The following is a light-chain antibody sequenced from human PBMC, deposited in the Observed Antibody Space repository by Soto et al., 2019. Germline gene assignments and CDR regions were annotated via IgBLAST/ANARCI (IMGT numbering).Light chain of an antibody. Sequence: QSALTQPASVSGSPGQSITISCTGTSSDVGGYNYVSWYQQHPGKAPKLMIYEVSNRPSGVSNRFSGSKSGNTASLTISGLQAEEEDDYYCSSYTCSSTNVVFGGGTKLTVL. CDR3: SSYTCSSTNVV. V-gene: IGLV2-14*01. CDR1: SSDVGGYNY. J-gene: IGLJ2*01. CDR2: EVS.